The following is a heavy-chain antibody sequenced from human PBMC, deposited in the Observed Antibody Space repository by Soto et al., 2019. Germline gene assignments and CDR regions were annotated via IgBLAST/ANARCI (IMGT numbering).Heavy chain of an antibody. Sequence: KTSETLSLTCTVSGGSVSSGSYYWSWIRQPPGKGLEWIGYIYYSGSTNYNPSLKSRVTISVDTSKNQFSLKLSSVTAADTAVYYCARGGVRYCSGGSCYYHWFDPWGQGTLVTVSS. D-gene: IGHD2-15*01. CDR2: IYYSGST. V-gene: IGHV4-61*01. CDR1: GGSVSSGSYY. CDR3: ARGGVRYCSGGSCYYHWFDP. J-gene: IGHJ5*02.